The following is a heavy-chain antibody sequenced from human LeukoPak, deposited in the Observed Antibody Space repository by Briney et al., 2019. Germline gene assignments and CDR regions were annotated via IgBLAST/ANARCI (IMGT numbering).Heavy chain of an antibody. J-gene: IGHJ4*02. CDR1: GFTFSSYW. D-gene: IGHD5-18*01. V-gene: IGHV3-7*03. CDR3: ATTPNYSYGSRPHDY. CDR2: IKQDGSEK. Sequence: GGSLRLSCAASGFTFSSYWMSWVRQAPGKGLEWVANIKQDGSEKYYVDSVKGRFTISRDNAKNSLYLQMNSLRAEDTAVYYCATTPNYSYGSRPHDYWGQGTLVTVSS.